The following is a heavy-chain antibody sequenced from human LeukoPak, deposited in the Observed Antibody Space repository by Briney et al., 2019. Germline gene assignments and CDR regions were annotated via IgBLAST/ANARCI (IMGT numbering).Heavy chain of an antibody. V-gene: IGHV4-59*01. D-gene: IGHD2-15*01. J-gene: IGHJ4*02. CDR1: GGSISSYY. CDR3: ASSDMANFDY. CDR2: IYYSGTT. Sequence: SETLSLTCTVSGGSISSYYWSWIRQPPGKGLEWIGYIYYSGTTNYNPSLKSRVTIAVDTSKNQFSLKLSSVTAADTAVYYCASSDMANFDYWGQGTLVTVSS.